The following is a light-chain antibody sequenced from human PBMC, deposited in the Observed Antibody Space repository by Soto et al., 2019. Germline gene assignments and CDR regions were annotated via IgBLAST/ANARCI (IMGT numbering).Light chain of an antibody. CDR1: QTISGW. CDR3: QQYKSYPWT. CDR2: DAS. J-gene: IGKJ1*01. Sequence: DIQMTQSPSTLSASVGDGVTITCRASQTISGWLAWYQQRPGKAPKLLISDASSLRSGVPSRFSVSGSGTEFTLTISSLQPDDFGSYYCQQYKSYPWTFGHGTKVEV. V-gene: IGKV1-5*01.